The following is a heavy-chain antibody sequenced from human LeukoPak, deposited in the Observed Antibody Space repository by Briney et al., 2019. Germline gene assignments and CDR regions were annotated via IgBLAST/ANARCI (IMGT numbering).Heavy chain of an antibody. J-gene: IGHJ4*02. D-gene: IGHD5-12*01. Sequence: ASVKVSCKASGYTFTSYDINWVRQATGQGLEWMGWMNPNSGNTGYAQEFQGRVTMTRNTSISTAYMELSSLRSEDTAVYYCARGVRWLRSSDYWGQGTLVTVSS. V-gene: IGHV1-8*01. CDR1: GYTFTSYD. CDR3: ARGVRWLRSSDY. CDR2: MNPNSGNT.